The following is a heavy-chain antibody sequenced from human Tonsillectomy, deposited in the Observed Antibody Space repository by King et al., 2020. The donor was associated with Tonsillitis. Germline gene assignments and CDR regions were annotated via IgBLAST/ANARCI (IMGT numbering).Heavy chain of an antibody. CDR1: GGSFSGYF. CDR3: ARIGSYYNYYDIDV. CDR2: INHSGST. Sequence: VQLQQWGAGLLKPSETLSLTCAVYGGSFSGYFWTWIRQPPGKGLEWIGEINHSGSTNYNPSLKSPVTISVDTSKNQFSLEVSSVTAADTAVYYCARIGSYYNYYDIDVWSKGTTVTVSS. V-gene: IGHV4-34*01. J-gene: IGHJ6*03. D-gene: IGHD2-15*01.